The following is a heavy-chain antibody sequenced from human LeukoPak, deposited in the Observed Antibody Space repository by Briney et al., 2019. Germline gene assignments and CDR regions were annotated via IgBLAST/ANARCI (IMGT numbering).Heavy chain of an antibody. CDR2: TVSEIDGGTT. D-gene: IGHD1-7*01. CDR1: GFTFNYAW. J-gene: IGHJ6*02. CDR3: TTDEDWNYARKDV. Sequence: GGSLRLSCAASGFTFNYAWMSWVRQVPGKGLEWVGQTVSEIDGGTTDYAAPVKGRFTISRDDSKSTLYLQMNSLKIEDTAAYYCTTDEDWNYARKDVWGQGATVIVSS. V-gene: IGHV3-15*04.